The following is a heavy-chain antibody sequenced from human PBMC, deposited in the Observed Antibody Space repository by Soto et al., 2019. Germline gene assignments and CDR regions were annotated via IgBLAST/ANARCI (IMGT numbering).Heavy chain of an antibody. J-gene: IGHJ3*02. CDR3: ARVSRRSCTGRSCYPGAFDI. V-gene: IGHV4-30-2*01. CDR2: IYHSGST. Sequence: RSLTCAVSGGSISRGGYSWSWIRQPPGKGLEWIGYIYHSGSTYYNPSLKSRVTISVDRSKNQFSLKLSSVTAADTAVYYCARVSRRSCTGRSCYPGAFDIWGQGTMVTVSS. CDR1: GGSISRGGYS. D-gene: IGHD2-15*01.